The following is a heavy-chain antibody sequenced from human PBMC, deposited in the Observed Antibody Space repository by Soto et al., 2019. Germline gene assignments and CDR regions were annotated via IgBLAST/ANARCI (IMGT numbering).Heavy chain of an antibody. Sequence: PWGSLRLSCVASGFSFSTSIMHCFRHSPGKWLEWIATISSTSSNVYYAGSVKGRFSISRDNPKNSLFLQMNSLRADDMAVYYCARGIASTSLVTFDVWGQGTMVTVSS. V-gene: IGHV3-21*04. D-gene: IGHD1-1*01. CDR3: ARGIASTSLVTFDV. J-gene: IGHJ3*01. CDR2: ISSTSSNV. CDR1: GFSFSTSI.